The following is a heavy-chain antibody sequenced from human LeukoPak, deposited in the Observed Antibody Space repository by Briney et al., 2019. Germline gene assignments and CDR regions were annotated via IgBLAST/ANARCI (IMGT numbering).Heavy chain of an antibody. Sequence: SETLSFTCAVYGGSFSGYYWSWIRQPPGKGLEWIGEINHSGSTNYNPSLKSRVTISVDTSKNQFSLKLSSVTAADTAVYYCARRTVDDFDYWGQGTLVTVSS. CDR1: GGSFSGYY. CDR3: ARRTVDDFDY. D-gene: IGHD4-23*01. J-gene: IGHJ4*02. V-gene: IGHV4-34*01. CDR2: INHSGST.